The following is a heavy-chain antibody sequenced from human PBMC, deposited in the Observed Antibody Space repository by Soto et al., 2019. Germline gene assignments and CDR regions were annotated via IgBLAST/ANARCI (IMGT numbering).Heavy chain of an antibody. CDR2: INPNSGGT. J-gene: IGHJ6*01. Sequence: ASVKVSCKASGYTFTGYYMHWVLQAPGQGLEWKGWINPNSGGTNYAQKFQGRVTMTRDTSISTAYMELSRLRSDDTAVYYCAXDHASGTVITRVYGMDVWGQGTTVTVSS. CDR1: GYTFTGYY. D-gene: IGHD3-22*01. V-gene: IGHV1-2*02. CDR3: AXDHASGTVITRVYGMDV.